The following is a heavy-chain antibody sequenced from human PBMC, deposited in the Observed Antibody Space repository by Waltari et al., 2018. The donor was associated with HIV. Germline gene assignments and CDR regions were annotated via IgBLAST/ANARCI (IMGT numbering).Heavy chain of an antibody. D-gene: IGHD2-15*01. J-gene: IGHJ4*02. CDR3: ARAVQGYCSGGSCENYFDY. Sequence: QLKLQESGPGLVKPSETLSLTCTVSGGSISSSSSYWGWIRHPPGKGLEWIGSIYYSGSTYYNPSLKSRVTISVDTSKNQFSLKLSSVTAADTAVYYCARAVQGYCSGGSCENYFDYWGQGTLVTVSS. V-gene: IGHV4-39*01. CDR2: IYYSGST. CDR1: GGSISSSSSY.